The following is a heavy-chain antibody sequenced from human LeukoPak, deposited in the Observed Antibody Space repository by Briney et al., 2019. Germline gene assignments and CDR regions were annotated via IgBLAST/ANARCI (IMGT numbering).Heavy chain of an antibody. CDR2: ISSSSSYI. D-gene: IGHD3-10*01. Sequence: GGSLRLSCAASGFTFSDHGMIWVRQAPGKGLEWVSSISSSSSYIYYADSVKGRFTISRDNAKNSLYLQMNSLRAEDTAVYYCARDLDYYGSGSPFDYWGQGTLVTVSS. J-gene: IGHJ4*02. CDR3: ARDLDYYGSGSPFDY. CDR1: GFTFSDHG. V-gene: IGHV3-21*01.